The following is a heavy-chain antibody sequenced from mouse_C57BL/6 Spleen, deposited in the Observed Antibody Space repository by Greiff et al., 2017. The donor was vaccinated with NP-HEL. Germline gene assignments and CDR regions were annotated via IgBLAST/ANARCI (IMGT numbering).Heavy chain of an antibody. D-gene: IGHD1-1*01. CDR3: ARAPYYSGSSHWYIDV. Sequence: VQLQQPGTELVKPGASVKLSCTASGYTFTSYWMHWVKQRPGQGLEWIGNINPSNGGTNYNEKFKSKATLTVDKSSSTAYMQLSSLTSEDSAVYYGARAPYYSGSSHWYIDVWGTGTTVTVSS. CDR1: GYTFTSYW. CDR2: INPSNGGT. V-gene: IGHV1-53*01. J-gene: IGHJ1*03.